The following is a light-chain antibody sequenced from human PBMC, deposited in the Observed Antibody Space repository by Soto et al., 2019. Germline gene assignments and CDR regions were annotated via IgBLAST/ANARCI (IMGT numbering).Light chain of an antibody. Sequence: IVLTQTPGTLSLSPGEGATVSCRVSQSVSSSYLAWYQQKPGQAPRVLIFAASSRASGIPDRFSGSGSGTDFTLTISRLEPEDFAVYYCQQYGSSPRTFGQGTKVDIK. CDR3: QQYGSSPRT. CDR1: QSVSSSY. J-gene: IGKJ2*01. V-gene: IGKV3-20*01. CDR2: AAS.